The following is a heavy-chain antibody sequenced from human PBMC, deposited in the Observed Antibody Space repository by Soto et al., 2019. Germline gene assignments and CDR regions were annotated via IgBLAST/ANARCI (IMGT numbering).Heavy chain of an antibody. V-gene: IGHV3-23*01. Sequence: GGSLRLSCATSGFTFSTYAMSWVRQAPGKGLDWVSSFHSSGVTYYADSVKGRFTSSRDNSKNTLYLQLNSLRAEDTAIYYCAKNYQFDSWGQGTRVTVSS. CDR3: AKNYQFDS. CDR1: GFTFSTYA. CDR2: FHSSGVT. D-gene: IGHD2-2*01. J-gene: IGHJ4*02.